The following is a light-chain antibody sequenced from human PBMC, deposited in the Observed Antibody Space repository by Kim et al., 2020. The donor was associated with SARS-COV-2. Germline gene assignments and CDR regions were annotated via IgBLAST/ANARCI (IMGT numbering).Light chain of an antibody. CDR3: QQYDTDPSYT. CDR1: HDISNH. CDR2: DAS. Sequence: DIQMTQSPSSLSASTGDRVTITCQVSHDISNHLNWYQQKPGKAPKLLIYDASKLETGVPSRFSGSGSGTDFTFTISSLQPEDFATYYCQQYDTDPSYTFGQGTKVDIK. V-gene: IGKV1-33*01. J-gene: IGKJ2*01.